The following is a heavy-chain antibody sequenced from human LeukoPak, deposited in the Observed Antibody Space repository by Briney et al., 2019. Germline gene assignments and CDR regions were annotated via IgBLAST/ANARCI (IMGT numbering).Heavy chain of an antibody. J-gene: IGHJ3*02. D-gene: IGHD1-26*01. CDR1: GYTLTELS. Sequence: ASVKVSCKVSGYTLTELSMHWVRQAPGKGLEWMGGFDPEDGETIYAQKFQGRVTMTEDTSADTAYMELSSLRSEDTAVYYCATDLSSGGELLRVDAFDIWGQGTMVTVSS. CDR3: ATDLSSGGELLRVDAFDI. CDR2: FDPEDGET. V-gene: IGHV1-24*01.